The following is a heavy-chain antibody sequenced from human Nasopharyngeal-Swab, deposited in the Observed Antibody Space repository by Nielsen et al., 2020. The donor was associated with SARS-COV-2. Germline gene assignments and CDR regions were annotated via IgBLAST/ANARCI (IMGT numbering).Heavy chain of an antibody. V-gene: IGHV1-18*04. CDR2: ISAYNGNT. CDR1: GYTFTSYG. D-gene: IGHD6-19*01. J-gene: IGHJ3*02. CDR3: AKGIAVADAFDI. Sequence: ASVKVSCKASGYTFTSYGISWVRQAPGQGLEWMGWISAYNGNTNYAQKLQGRVTMITDTSTSTAYMELRSLRSDDTAVYYCAKGIAVADAFDIWGQGTMVTVSS.